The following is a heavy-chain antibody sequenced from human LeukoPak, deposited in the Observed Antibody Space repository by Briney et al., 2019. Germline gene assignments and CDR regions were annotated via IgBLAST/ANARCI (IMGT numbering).Heavy chain of an antibody. CDR1: GFTFSSYA. J-gene: IGHJ1*01. CDR3: AKGPVGHYDFWSGYYRYFQH. CDR2: ISGSGGST. D-gene: IGHD3-3*01. Sequence: GGSLRLSCAAPGFTFSSYAMSWVRQAPGKGLEWVSAISGSGGSTYYADSVKGRFTISRDNSKNTLYLQMNSLRAEDTAVYYCAKGPVGHYDFWSGYYRYFQHWGQGTLVTVSS. V-gene: IGHV3-23*01.